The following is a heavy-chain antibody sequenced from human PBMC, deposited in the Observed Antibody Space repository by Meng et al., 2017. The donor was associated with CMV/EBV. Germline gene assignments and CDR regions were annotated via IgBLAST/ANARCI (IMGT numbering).Heavy chain of an antibody. CDR3: ARGYSCSSTSCYTFVSN. Sequence: SVKVSCKASGGTFSSYAISWVRQAPGQGLEWMGGIIPILGIANYAQKFQGRVTITADKSTSTAYMELGSLRSEDTAVYYCARGYSCSSTSCYTFVSNWGQGTLVTVSS. J-gene: IGHJ4*02. CDR1: GGTFSSYA. D-gene: IGHD2-2*02. CDR2: IIPILGIA. V-gene: IGHV1-69*10.